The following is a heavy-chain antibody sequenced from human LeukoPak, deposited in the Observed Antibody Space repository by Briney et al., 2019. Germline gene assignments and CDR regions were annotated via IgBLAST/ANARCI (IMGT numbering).Heavy chain of an antibody. J-gene: IGHJ4*02. CDR2: IYYSGST. Sequence: SETLSLTCTVSGGSISSYYWSWIRQPPGKGLEWIGYIYYSGSTNYNPSLKSRVTISVDTSKNRFSLKLSSVTAADTAVYYCARVVGYCSSTSCSYYFDYWGQGTLVTVSS. CDR1: GGSISSYY. D-gene: IGHD2-2*01. V-gene: IGHV4-59*01. CDR3: ARVVGYCSSTSCSYYFDY.